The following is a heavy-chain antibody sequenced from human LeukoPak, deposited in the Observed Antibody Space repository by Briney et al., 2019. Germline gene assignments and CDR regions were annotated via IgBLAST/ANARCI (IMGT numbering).Heavy chain of an antibody. J-gene: IGHJ3*02. V-gene: IGHV4-34*01. Sequence: SETLSLTCAVYGGSFSGYYWSWIRQPPGKGLELIGEINHSGSTNYNPSLKSRVTISVDTSKNQFSLKLSSVTAADTAVYYCARGTTGYGDYVGRAFDIWGRGTMVTVSS. CDR1: GGSFSGYY. D-gene: IGHD4-17*01. CDR2: INHSGST. CDR3: ARGTTGYGDYVGRAFDI.